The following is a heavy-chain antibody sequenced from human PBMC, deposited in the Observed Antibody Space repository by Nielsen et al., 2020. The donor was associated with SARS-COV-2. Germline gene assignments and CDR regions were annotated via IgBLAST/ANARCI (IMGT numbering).Heavy chain of an antibody. CDR3: ARLPIRSTKAFDI. CDR1: GGSISSSSYY. V-gene: IGHV4-39*01. D-gene: IGHD2-2*01. Sequence: SETLSLTCTVSGGSISSSSYYWGWIRQPPGKGLERIGSIYYSGSPYYNPSLKSRVTISVDTSKNQFSLNMSSVAAADTAVYYCARLPIRSTKAFDIWGQGTMVTVSS. J-gene: IGHJ3*02. CDR2: IYYSGSP.